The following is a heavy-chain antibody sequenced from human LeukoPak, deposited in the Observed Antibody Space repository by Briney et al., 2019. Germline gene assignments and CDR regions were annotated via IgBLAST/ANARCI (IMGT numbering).Heavy chain of an antibody. V-gene: IGHV1-69*04. CDR1: GGTFSSYA. CDR2: IIPILGIA. Sequence: ASVKVSCKASGGTFSSYAISWVRQAPGQGLEWMGRIIPILGIANYAQKFQGRVTITADKSTSTAYMELSSLRSEDTAIYYCARRPLATVSPLEYDDYWGQGTLVAVSS. J-gene: IGHJ4*02. CDR3: ARRPLATVSPLEYDDY. D-gene: IGHD4-17*01.